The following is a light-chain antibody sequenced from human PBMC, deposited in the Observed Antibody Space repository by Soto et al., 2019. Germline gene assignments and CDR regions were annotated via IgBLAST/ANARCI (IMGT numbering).Light chain of an antibody. CDR2: EAS. CDR3: QQYNSYPYT. CDR1: QTIGSW. Sequence: DIQMTQSPSTLPASVGDRVTITCRTSQTIGSWLAWYQQKPGKAPKLLIYEASTLESGVPSRFSGSASGTEFTLTISGLQPDDFATYYCQQYNSYPYTFGQGTKLEIK. V-gene: IGKV1-5*03. J-gene: IGKJ2*01.